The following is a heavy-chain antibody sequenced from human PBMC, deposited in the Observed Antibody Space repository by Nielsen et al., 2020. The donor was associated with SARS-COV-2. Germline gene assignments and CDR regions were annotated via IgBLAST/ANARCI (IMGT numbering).Heavy chain of an antibody. D-gene: IGHD2-2*02. Sequence: GESLKISCAAPGFTFSSYSMNWVRQAPGKGLEWVSSISSSSSYIYYADSVKGRFTISRDNAKNSLYLQMNSLRAEDTAVYYCARDEGVVVPAAIRDWGQGTLVTVSS. CDR1: GFTFSSYS. CDR2: ISSSSSYI. CDR3: ARDEGVVVPAAIRD. V-gene: IGHV3-21*01. J-gene: IGHJ4*02.